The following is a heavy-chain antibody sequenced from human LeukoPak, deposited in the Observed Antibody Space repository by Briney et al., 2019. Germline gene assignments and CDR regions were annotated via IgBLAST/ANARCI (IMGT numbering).Heavy chain of an antibody. V-gene: IGHV3-21*01. CDR1: GFTFSSYS. D-gene: IGHD3-10*01. CDR2: ITSSSSYI. J-gene: IGHJ4*02. Sequence: GGSLRLSCAASGFTFSSYSMNWVRQAPGKGLEWVSSITSSSSYIYYADSVKGRFTISRDNPEKSLFLQMDSLRAEDTAVYYCARGSNYLDYRGQGTLVTVSS. CDR3: ARGSNYLDY.